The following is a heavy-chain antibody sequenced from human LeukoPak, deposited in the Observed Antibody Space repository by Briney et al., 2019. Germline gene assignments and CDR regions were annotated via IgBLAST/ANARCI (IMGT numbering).Heavy chain of an antibody. V-gene: IGHV3-21*01. CDR2: ISSSSSYI. J-gene: IGHJ4*02. D-gene: IGHD6-19*01. Sequence: PGGSLRLSCAASGFTFSSYSMNWVRQAPGKGLEWVSSISSSSSYIYYADSVKGRFTISRDNAKNSLYLQMNSLRAKDTAVYYCAREASKSGWYLRYFDYWGQGTLVTVSS. CDR1: GFTFSSYS. CDR3: AREASKSGWYLRYFDY.